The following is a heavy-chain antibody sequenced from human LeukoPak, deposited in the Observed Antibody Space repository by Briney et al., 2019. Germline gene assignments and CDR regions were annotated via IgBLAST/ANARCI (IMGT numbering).Heavy chain of an antibody. CDR2: INPNRGGT. Sequence: GASVKLSCKASGYTFTGYYMHWVRQAPGRGLEWMGWINPNRGGTNYAQTFQGRVTMTRDTSISTAYMELSRLRSDDTAVYYCARDIHYDILTGYALYNWFDPWGQGTLVTVSS. D-gene: IGHD3-9*01. CDR1: GYTFTGYY. CDR3: ARDIHYDILTGYALYNWFDP. V-gene: IGHV1-2*02. J-gene: IGHJ5*02.